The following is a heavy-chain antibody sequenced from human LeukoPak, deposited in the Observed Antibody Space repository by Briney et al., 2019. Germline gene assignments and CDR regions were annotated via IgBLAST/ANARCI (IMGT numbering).Heavy chain of an antibody. Sequence: PGGSLRLSCAASGFTFSSYAMSWVRQAPGKGLEWVSAISGSGGSTYYADSVKGQFTISRDNSKNTLYLQMNSLRAEDTAVYYCAKGAITIFGVVIATNWFDPWGQGTLVTVSS. CDR3: AKGAITIFGVVIATNWFDP. J-gene: IGHJ5*02. V-gene: IGHV3-23*01. CDR2: ISGSGGST. CDR1: GFTFSSYA. D-gene: IGHD3-3*01.